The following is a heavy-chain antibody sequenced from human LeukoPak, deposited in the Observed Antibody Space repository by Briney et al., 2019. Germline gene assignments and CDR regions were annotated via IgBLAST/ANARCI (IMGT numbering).Heavy chain of an antibody. CDR2: ITNSGTTI. CDR1: GFTFTDYY. D-gene: IGHD4-17*01. Sequence: GGSLRLSCAASGFTFTDYYMSWIRQAPGKGLEWVSYITNSGTTIYYADSVKGRFTISRDNAKNSLYLQMNSLRAEDTAVYYCAISQADGDYPADWYFDLWGRGTLVTVSS. V-gene: IGHV3-11*01. J-gene: IGHJ2*01. CDR3: AISQADGDYPADWYFDL.